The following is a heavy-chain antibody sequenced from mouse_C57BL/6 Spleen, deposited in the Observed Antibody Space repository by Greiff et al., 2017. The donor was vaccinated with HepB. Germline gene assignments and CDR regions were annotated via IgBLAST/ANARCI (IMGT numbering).Heavy chain of an antibody. CDR2: IWRGGST. J-gene: IGHJ4*01. V-gene: IGHV2-5*01. Sequence: VQLQQSGPGLVQPSQSLSITCTVSGFSLTSYGVHWVRQSPGKGLEWLGVIWRGGSTDYNAAFMSRLSITKDNSKSQVFFKMNSLQADDTAIYYCAKSPLSGGYAMDYWGQGTSVTVSS. CDR3: AKSPLSGGYAMDY. CDR1: GFSLTSYG. D-gene: IGHD2-3*01.